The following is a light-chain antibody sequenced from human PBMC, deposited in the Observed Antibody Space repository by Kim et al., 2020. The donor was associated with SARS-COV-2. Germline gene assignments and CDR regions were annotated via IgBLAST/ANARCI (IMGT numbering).Light chain of an antibody. J-gene: IGKJ5*01. CDR1: QSVSSY. V-gene: IGKV3-11*01. CDR3: QQRSNWPPEIT. CDR2: DAS. Sequence: PGERATLSCRASQSVSSYLAWYQQKPGQAPRLLSYDASNRATGIPARFSGSGSGTDFTLTISSLEPEDFAVYYCQQRSNWPPEITFGQGTRLEIK.